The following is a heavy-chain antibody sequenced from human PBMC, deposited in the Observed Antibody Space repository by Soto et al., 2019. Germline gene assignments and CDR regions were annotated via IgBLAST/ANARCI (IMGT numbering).Heavy chain of an antibody. CDR2: VHYTGST. D-gene: IGHD6-6*01. CDR1: DGSISRSTFY. CDR3: ARWKKAGAARPLGRDYGMDV. Sequence: SETLSLTCTVSDGSISRSTFYWGWIRQPPGKGLEWIGSVHYTGSTHYNPSLKSRVTMSVDTSKNHLSLKLSSVTAADTAVYYCARWKKAGAARPLGRDYGMDVWGQGTTVTVSS. V-gene: IGHV4-39*01. J-gene: IGHJ6*02.